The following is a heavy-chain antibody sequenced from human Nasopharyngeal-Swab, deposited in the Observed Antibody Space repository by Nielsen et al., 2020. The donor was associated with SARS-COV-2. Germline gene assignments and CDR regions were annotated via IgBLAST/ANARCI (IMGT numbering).Heavy chain of an antibody. CDR3: ARDPTSVAGTGDYYYGMDV. D-gene: IGHD6-19*01. V-gene: IGHV1-2*02. J-gene: IGHJ6*02. CDR1: GYTFTGYY. Sequence: ASVKVSCKASGYTFTGYYMHWVRQAPGQGLEWMGWINPNSGGTNYAQKFQGRVTMTRDTSTSTAYMELSRLRSDDTAVYYCARDPTSVAGTGDYYYGMDVWGQGTTVTVSS. CDR2: INPNSGGT.